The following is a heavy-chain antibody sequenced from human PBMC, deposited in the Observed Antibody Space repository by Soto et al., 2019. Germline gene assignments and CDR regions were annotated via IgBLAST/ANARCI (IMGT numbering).Heavy chain of an antibody. D-gene: IGHD1-7*01. CDR3: ARVDWGTYDY. CDR1: GFTFSSYW. J-gene: IGHJ4*02. Sequence: EVPLVESGGGLVQPGGSLRLSCAVSGFTFSSYWMSWVRQAPGKGLEWVANINQDGSEKYYVDSVKGRFTISRDNAKNLVYLQMNSLRAEDTAVYYCARVDWGTYDYWGQGTLVTVSS. CDR2: INQDGSEK. V-gene: IGHV3-7*01.